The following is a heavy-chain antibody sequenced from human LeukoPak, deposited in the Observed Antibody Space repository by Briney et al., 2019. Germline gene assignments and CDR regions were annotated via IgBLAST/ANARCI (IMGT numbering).Heavy chain of an antibody. V-gene: IGHV3-21*01. Sequence: GRSLRLSCAASGFTFSSYSMNWVRQAPGKGLEWVSSISSSSSYIYYADSVKGRFTISRDNAKNSLYLQMNSLRAEDTAVYYCARREYCSSTSCYTGDYWGQGTLVTVSS. J-gene: IGHJ4*02. D-gene: IGHD2-2*02. CDR3: ARREYCSSTSCYTGDY. CDR2: ISSSSSYI. CDR1: GFTFSSYS.